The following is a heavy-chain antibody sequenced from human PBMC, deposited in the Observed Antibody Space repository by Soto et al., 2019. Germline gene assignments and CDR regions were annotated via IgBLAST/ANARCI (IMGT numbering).Heavy chain of an antibody. D-gene: IGHD3-10*01. J-gene: IGHJ4*02. CDR2: IYSGGYT. CDR3: AAHPGGGGY. CDR1: GFTVSNNY. Sequence: EVQLVESGGGLIQPGGSLRLSCAVSGFTVSNNYMSWVRQAPGKGLEGVSVIYSGGYTAYGDSVKGRFTISRDNSKNTLFLQRNTPSADAPAVFSCAAHPGGGGYWGQGTLVTVSS. V-gene: IGHV3-53*01.